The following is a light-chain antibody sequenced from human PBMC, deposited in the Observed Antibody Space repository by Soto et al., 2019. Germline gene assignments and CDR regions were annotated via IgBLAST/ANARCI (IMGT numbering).Light chain of an antibody. Sequence: QPVLTQPPSVSGAPGQGVTISCTGSSSNIGAGFDVHWYQHLPGAAPKLLIYGNDNRPSGVPDRFSGSKSDTSASLAITGLQAEDEADYYCQSYDRSLSGSWVFGGGTKLTVL. CDR3: QSYDRSLSGSWV. CDR2: GND. J-gene: IGLJ3*02. CDR1: SSNIGAGFD. V-gene: IGLV1-40*01.